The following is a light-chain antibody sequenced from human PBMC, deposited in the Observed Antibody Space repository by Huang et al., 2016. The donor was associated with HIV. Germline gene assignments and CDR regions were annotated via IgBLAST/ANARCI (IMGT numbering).Light chain of an antibody. CDR1: QSVSSY. J-gene: IGKJ4*01. Sequence: EIVLTQSPATLSFSPGERATLSCRASQSVSSYLAWYQQKPGQAPRLLIYDASNRATGIPARFSGSGSGTDFTLTISSLEPEDFAVYYCQQRSNWSFGGGTKVEIK. CDR2: DAS. V-gene: IGKV3-11*01. CDR3: QQRSNWS.